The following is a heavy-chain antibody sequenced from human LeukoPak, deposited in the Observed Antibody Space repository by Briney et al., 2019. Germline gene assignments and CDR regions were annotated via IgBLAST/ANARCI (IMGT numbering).Heavy chain of an antibody. V-gene: IGHV3-30*02. J-gene: IGHJ3*02. Sequence: GGSLRLSCAPSGFTFSSYGMHWVRQAPGKGLEWVAVIWYGGSNKYYADSVKGRFTISRDNSKNTLYLQMNSLRAEDTAVYYCAKASIAARMGHAFDIWGQGTMVTVSS. CDR2: IWYGGSNK. D-gene: IGHD6-6*01. CDR3: AKASIAARMGHAFDI. CDR1: GFTFSSYG.